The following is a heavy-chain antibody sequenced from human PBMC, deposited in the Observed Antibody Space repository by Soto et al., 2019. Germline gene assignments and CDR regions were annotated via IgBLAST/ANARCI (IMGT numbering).Heavy chain of an antibody. Sequence: GGSLRLSCTASGFTFGDYAMSWFRQAPGKGLEWVGFIRSKAYGGTTEYAASVKGRFTISRDDSKSIAYLQMNSLKTEDTAVYYCTRELYDLWSGYYDDYWGQGTLVTVSS. J-gene: IGHJ4*02. V-gene: IGHV3-49*03. CDR3: TRELYDLWSGYYDDY. CDR1: GFTFGDYA. CDR2: IRSKAYGGTT. D-gene: IGHD3-3*01.